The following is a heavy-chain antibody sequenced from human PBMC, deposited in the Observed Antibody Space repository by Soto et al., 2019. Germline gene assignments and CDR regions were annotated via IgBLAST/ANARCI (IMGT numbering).Heavy chain of an antibody. Sequence: GGSLRLSCAASGFTFSSYWMHWVRQVPGKGLVWVSRINSDGSRTYYADLVKGRFTISRDNAKNTLFLQMNSLRADDTAVYYCARGPDHYNLYNWGRETLVTVSS. J-gene: IGHJ4*02. CDR3: ARGPDHYNLYN. V-gene: IGHV3-74*01. D-gene: IGHD3-16*01. CDR1: GFTFSSYW. CDR2: INSDGSRT.